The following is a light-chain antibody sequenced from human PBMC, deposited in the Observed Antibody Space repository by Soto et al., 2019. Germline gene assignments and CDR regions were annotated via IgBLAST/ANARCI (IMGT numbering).Light chain of an antibody. Sequence: SYELTQPPSVSVSPGQTASITCSGSESTNKYACWYQQKPGQSPVLVIYQDTERPSGIPERFSGSNSENTATLTISGTQAMDEADYYCQAWDSSTVIFGAGTKLTVL. J-gene: IGLJ2*01. CDR3: QAWDSSTVI. V-gene: IGLV3-1*01. CDR2: QDT. CDR1: ESTNKY.